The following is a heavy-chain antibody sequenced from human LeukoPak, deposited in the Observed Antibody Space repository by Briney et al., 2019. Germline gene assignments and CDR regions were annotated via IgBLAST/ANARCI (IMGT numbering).Heavy chain of an antibody. CDR1: GGTFSSYA. D-gene: IGHD5-12*01. CDR3: ARGYSGYATQYNWFDP. V-gene: IGHV1-69*06. Sequence: SVKVSCKASGGTFSSYAISWVRQAPGQGLEWMGGIIPIFGTANYAQKFQGRVTITADKSTSTAYVELSSLRSEDTAVYYCARGYSGYATQYNWFDPWGQGTLVTVSS. CDR2: IIPIFGTA. J-gene: IGHJ5*02.